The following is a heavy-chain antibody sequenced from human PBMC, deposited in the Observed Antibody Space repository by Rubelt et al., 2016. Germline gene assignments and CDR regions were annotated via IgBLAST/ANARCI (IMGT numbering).Heavy chain of an antibody. CDR2: IDPSDSYT. CDR1: TSYW. D-gene: IGHD5-12*01. V-gene: IGHV5-10-1*01. Sequence: TSYWISWVRQMPGKGLEWMGRIDPSDSYTNYSPSFQGHVTISADKSISTAYLQWSSLMASDTAMYYCARHGGPGGYSGYEPRDYYYGMDVWGQGTTVTVSS. J-gene: IGHJ6*02. CDR3: ARHGGPGGYSGYEPRDYYYGMDV.